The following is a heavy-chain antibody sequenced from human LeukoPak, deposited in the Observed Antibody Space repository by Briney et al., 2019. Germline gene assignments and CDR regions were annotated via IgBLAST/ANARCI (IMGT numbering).Heavy chain of an antibody. J-gene: IGHJ3*02. D-gene: IGHD4-11*01. CDR2: ISTSSSYI. CDR3: ARGYSNYGYAFDI. Sequence: PGGSLRLSCTASGFTLSSYEMSWIRQAPGKGLEWVSSISTSSSYIYYADSVKGRFTISRHNAKNSLYLQMNSLRAEDTAVYYCARGYSNYGYAFDIWGQGTLVTVSS. V-gene: IGHV3-21*01. CDR1: GFTLSSYE.